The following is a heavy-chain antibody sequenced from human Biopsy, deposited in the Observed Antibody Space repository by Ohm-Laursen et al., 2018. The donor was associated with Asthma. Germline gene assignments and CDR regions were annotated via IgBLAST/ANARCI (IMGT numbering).Heavy chain of an antibody. CDR1: GGMFGNYA. J-gene: IGHJ6*02. CDR3: AGPSPNRDILYYYCHMDV. CDR2: ISPIFGSS. V-gene: IGHV1-69*06. Sequence: SSVKVSCKASGGMFGNYAISWVRQAPGLGLEWMGGISPIFGSSNYAQRFQGRVTITADIFTRTVYMELSGLRFDDTAIYYCAGPSPNRDILYYYCHMDVWGQGTTVIVSS. D-gene: IGHD3-3*02.